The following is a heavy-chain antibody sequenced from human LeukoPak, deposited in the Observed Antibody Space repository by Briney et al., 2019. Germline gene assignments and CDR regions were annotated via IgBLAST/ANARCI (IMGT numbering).Heavy chain of an antibody. J-gene: IGHJ4*02. CDR2: INPNSGGT. CDR3: ARAYYDSSGKTPPDY. D-gene: IGHD3-22*01. Sequence: GASVKVSCKASGYTFTGYYMHWVRQAPGQGLEWMGWINPNSGGTNYAQKFQGWVTMTRDTSISTAYMELSRLRSDDTAVYYCARAYYDSSGKTPPDYWGQGTLVTVSS. V-gene: IGHV1-2*04. CDR1: GYTFTGYY.